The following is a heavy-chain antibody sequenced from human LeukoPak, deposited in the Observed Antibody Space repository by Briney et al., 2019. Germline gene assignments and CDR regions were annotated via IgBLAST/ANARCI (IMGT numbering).Heavy chain of an antibody. CDR3: ARAWTYCSGGSCYTGGVDY. CDR1: GFTFSSYS. Sequence: KPGGSLRLSCAASGFTFSSYSMKWVRQAPGKGLEWVSYISSSSSYIYYADSVKGRFTISRDNAKNSLYLQMNSLRAEDTAVYYCARAWTYCSGGSCYTGGVDYWGQGTLVTVSS. J-gene: IGHJ4*02. CDR2: ISSSSSYI. D-gene: IGHD2-15*01. V-gene: IGHV3-21*01.